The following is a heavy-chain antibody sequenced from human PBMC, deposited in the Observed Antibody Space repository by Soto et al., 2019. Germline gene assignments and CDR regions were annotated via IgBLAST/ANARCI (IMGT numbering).Heavy chain of an antibody. Sequence: GESLKISCKGSGYTFTNYWIGWVRQMPGKGPKRMGIIYPGDSDTKYNPSFQGQVTISADKSITTTYLQWSSLKASDTAIYYCAAWLFCYGMDLWCQATTVTAPS. CDR3: AAWLFCYGMDL. CDR1: GYTFTNYW. V-gene: IGHV5-51*01. D-gene: IGHD5-12*01. J-gene: IGHJ6*02. CDR2: IYPGDSDT.